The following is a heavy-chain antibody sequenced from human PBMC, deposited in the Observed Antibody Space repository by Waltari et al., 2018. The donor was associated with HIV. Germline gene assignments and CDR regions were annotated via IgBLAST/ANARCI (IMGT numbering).Heavy chain of an antibody. Sequence: QVQLLQSGGEVKKPGASVKVSCKTSGYNFLTYGLSWMRQAPGQGLQWMGWITPNNPTTHYAQQFQGRVTITADTTTGTAYMEVRVLRADDTAIYFCTISPGTYTVGSQDGGDVWGQGTTVTVSS. V-gene: IGHV1-18*01. D-gene: IGHD3-10*01. J-gene: IGHJ6*02. CDR3: TISPGTYTVGSQDGGDV. CDR1: GYNFLTYG. CDR2: ITPNNPTT.